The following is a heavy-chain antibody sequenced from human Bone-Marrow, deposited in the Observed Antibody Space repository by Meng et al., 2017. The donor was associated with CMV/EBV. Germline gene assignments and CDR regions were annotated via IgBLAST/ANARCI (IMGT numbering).Heavy chain of an antibody. CDR1: GFTFSSYA. CDR3: AKWVGYYYDSSGYLDY. CDR2: ISGSGGST. Sequence: GESLKISCAASGFTFSSYAMSWVRQAPGKGLEWVSAISGSGGSTYYADSVKGRFTISRDNSKNTLYLQMNSLRAEDTAVYYCAKWVGYYYDSSGYLDYWGQGTLVTVSS. J-gene: IGHJ4*02. D-gene: IGHD3-22*01. V-gene: IGHV3-23*01.